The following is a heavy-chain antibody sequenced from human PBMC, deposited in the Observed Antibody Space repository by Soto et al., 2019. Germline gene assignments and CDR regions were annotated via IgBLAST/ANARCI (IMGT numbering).Heavy chain of an antibody. J-gene: IGHJ4*02. CDR3: ARPRTSGTRFDY. V-gene: IGHV4-4*02. CDR2: IYHSGST. D-gene: IGHD1-1*01. CDR1: GGSISSNNW. Sequence: QVQLQESGPGLVKPSGTLSLTCAVYGGSISSNNWWSWVRQPPGKGLEWIGEIYHSGSTNDNPSCKSRVALSVDKSKTQFALKLTAVTAADTALYYCARPRTSGTRFDYWGQGTLVTVSS.